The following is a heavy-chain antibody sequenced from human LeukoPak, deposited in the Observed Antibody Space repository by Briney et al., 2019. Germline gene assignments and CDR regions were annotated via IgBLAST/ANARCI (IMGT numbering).Heavy chain of an antibody. V-gene: IGHV3-53*01. CDR3: ATGRVGATCLDY. CDR1: GFTVSSNY. Sequence: GGSLRLSCAASGFTVSSNYMSWVRQAPGKGLGWVSVIYSGGSTYYADSVKGRFTISRDNSKNTLYLQMNSLRAEDTAVYYCATGRVGATCLDYWGQGTLVTVSS. CDR2: IYSGGST. J-gene: IGHJ4*02. D-gene: IGHD1-26*01.